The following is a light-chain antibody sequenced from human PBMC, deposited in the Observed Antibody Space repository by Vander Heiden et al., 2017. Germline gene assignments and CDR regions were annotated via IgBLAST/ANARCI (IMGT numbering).Light chain of an antibody. CDR2: EVS. V-gene: IGLV2-23*02. CDR3: CSYAGSSTVV. J-gene: IGLJ3*02. CDR1: RTDVWRYNL. Sequence: QSALTQPATVSGSPCQWNTIPRPETRTDVWRYNLVSWYQQHPGKAPKLMIYEVSKRPSGVSNRFSDSKSGNTASLTISGLQAEDEADYYCCSYAGSSTVVFGGGTKLTVL.